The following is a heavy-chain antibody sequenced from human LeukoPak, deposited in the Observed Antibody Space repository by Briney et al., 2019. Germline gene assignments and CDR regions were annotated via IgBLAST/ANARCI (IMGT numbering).Heavy chain of an antibody. CDR1: GGSFSGYY. Sequence: PSETLSLTCAVYGGSFSGYYWSWIRQPPGKGREWIGEINHSGSTNYNPSLKSRVTISVDTSKNQFSLKLSSVTAADTAVYYCARLPRVVRNPSGVWGKGTTVTVSS. D-gene: IGHD6-6*01. V-gene: IGHV4-34*01. J-gene: IGHJ6*04. CDR3: ARLPRVVRNPSGV. CDR2: INHSGST.